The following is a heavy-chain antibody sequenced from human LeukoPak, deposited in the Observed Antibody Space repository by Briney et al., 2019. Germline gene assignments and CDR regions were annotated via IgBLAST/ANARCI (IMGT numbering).Heavy chain of an antibody. D-gene: IGHD3-10*01. J-gene: IGHJ6*03. CDR2: IKSKTDGGTT. CDR1: GFTFSNAW. CDR3: TTDVGSGSYFHYYYYMDV. Sequence: GGSLRLSCAASGFTFSNAWVSWVRQAPGKGLEWVGRIKSKTDGGTTDYAAPVKGRFTISRDDSKNTLYLQMNSLKTEDTAVYYCTTDVGSGSYFHYYYYMDVWGKGTTVTVSS. V-gene: IGHV3-15*01.